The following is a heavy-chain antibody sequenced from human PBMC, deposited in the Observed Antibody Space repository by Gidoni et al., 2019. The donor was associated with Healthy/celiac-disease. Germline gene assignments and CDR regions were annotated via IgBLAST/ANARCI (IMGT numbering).Heavy chain of an antibody. V-gene: IGHV3-23*01. CDR1: GFTFSSYA. Sequence: EVQLLESGGGLVQPGGSLRLSCAAYGFTFSSYAMGWVRQAPGKGVECVSAISGSGGSTYYAASVKGRFTVSRDNSKNTLYLQMNSLRAEDTAIYYCAKHKQYDSSGQGDAFDIWGQGTMVTVSS. J-gene: IGHJ3*02. D-gene: IGHD3-22*01. CDR2: ISGSGGST. CDR3: AKHKQYDSSGQGDAFDI.